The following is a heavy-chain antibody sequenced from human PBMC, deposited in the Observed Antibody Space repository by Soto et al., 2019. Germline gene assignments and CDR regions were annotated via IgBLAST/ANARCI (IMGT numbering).Heavy chain of an antibody. CDR3: ARMAVTTFYYYAMDV. Sequence: ASETLSLTCAVYGYPIRSSDWWGWIRQPPGKGLEWIGYITHGGRTNYNPSLKRRVTMSVDPSKNQFSLNLTSVTAVDTAVYYCARMAVTTFYYYAMDVWGQGTTVTVSS. D-gene: IGHD6-19*01. CDR2: ITHGGRT. J-gene: IGHJ6*02. V-gene: IGHV4-28*01. CDR1: GYPIRSSDW.